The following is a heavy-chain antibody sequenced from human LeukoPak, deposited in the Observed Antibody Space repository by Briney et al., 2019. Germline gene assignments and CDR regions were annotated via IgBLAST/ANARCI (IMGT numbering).Heavy chain of an antibody. J-gene: IGHJ4*02. Sequence: ETLSLTCAVYGGSFSGYYWSWIRQPPGKGLEWVADINPDGSGQYLVDSVKGRFTISRDNAKNLQFLQMNYLRVEDTAVYYCARGHYGRDYWGQGILVTVSS. V-gene: IGHV3-7*01. D-gene: IGHD3-10*01. CDR1: GGSFSGYY. CDR3: ARGHYGRDY. CDR2: INPDGSGQ.